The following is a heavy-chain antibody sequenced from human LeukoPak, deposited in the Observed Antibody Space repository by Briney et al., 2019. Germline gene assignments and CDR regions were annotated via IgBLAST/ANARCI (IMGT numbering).Heavy chain of an antibody. CDR3: ARVEKSSGWPYYYYYGMDV. Sequence: GGSLRLSCAASGFTFSSYAMHWVRQAPGKGLEWVAVISYDGSNKYYADSVKGRFTISRDNSKNTLYLQMNSLRAEDTAVYYCARVEKSSGWPYYYYYGMDVWGQGTTVTVSS. CDR2: ISYDGSNK. J-gene: IGHJ6*02. D-gene: IGHD6-19*01. CDR1: GFTFSSYA. V-gene: IGHV3-30-3*01.